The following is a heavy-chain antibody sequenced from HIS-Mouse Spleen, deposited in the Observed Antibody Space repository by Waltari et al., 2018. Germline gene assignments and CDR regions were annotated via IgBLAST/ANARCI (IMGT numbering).Heavy chain of an antibody. Sequence: QLQLQESGPGLVKPSETLSLTCTVSGGSISSRRYYWGLVRLPPGKGLKWIGSIYYGGRTYYTPSLKSRVTISVDTSKNQFSLKLSSVTAADTAVYYCAREIPYSSSWYDWYFDLWGRGTLVTVSS. CDR2: IYYGGRT. D-gene: IGHD6-13*01. J-gene: IGHJ2*01. CDR1: GGSISSRRYY. CDR3: AREIPYSSSWYDWYFDL. V-gene: IGHV4-39*07.